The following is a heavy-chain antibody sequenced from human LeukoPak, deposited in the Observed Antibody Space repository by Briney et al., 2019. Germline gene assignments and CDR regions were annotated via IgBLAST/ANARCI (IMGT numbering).Heavy chain of an antibody. V-gene: IGHV3-33*01. J-gene: IGHJ4*02. CDR2: IWYDGSNQ. CDR3: QVAAAGIFDY. D-gene: IGHD6-13*01. CDR1: EFTFSGYG. Sequence: GSLRLSCAASEFTFSGYGMHWVRQAPGKGLEWVAVIWYDGSNQYYADSVKGRFTISRDNSKNTLYLQMNSLRAEDTPVYYCQVAAAGIFDYWGQGTLVTVFS.